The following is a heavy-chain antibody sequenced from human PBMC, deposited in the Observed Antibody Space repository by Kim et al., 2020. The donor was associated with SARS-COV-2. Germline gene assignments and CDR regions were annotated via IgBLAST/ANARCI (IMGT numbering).Heavy chain of an antibody. CDR3: AKARLSGSGAFDY. Sequence: YADAVKGRFTISRDNSKNTLYLQMNSLRAEDTAVYYCAKARLSGSGAFDYWGQGTLVTVSS. D-gene: IGHD3-10*01. J-gene: IGHJ4*02. V-gene: IGHV3-23*01.